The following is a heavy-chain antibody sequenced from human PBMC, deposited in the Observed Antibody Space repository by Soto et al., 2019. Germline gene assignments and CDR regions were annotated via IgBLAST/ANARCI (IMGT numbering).Heavy chain of an antibody. D-gene: IGHD2-8*01. CDR2: FDPEDGET. J-gene: IGHJ3*02. CDR1: GYTLTELS. V-gene: IGHV1-24*01. CDR3: ATALMVYAIYAFDI. Sequence: ASVKVSCKVSGYTLTELSMHWVRQAPGKGLEWMGGFDPEDGETIYAQKFQGRVTMTEDTSTDTAYMELSSLRSEDTAVYYCATALMVYAIYAFDIWRQGTMVTVSS.